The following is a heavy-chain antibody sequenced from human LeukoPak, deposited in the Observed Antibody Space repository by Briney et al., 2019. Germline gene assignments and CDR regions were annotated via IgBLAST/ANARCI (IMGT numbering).Heavy chain of an antibody. CDR2: IYYSGST. CDR1: GGSISSSSYS. CDR3: ASAYDSSGYYRSTFDY. V-gene: IGHV4-39*01. D-gene: IGHD3-22*01. J-gene: IGHJ4*02. Sequence: KPSETLSLTCTVSGGSISSSSYSWGWIRQPPGKGLERIGSIYYSGSTYYNPSLKSRVTISVDTSQNQFSLKLSSVTAADTAVYYCASAYDSSGYYRSTFDYWGQGTLVTVSS.